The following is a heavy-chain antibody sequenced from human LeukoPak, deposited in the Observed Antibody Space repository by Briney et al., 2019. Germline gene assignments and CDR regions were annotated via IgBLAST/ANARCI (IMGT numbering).Heavy chain of an antibody. D-gene: IGHD3-22*01. CDR3: ARSLTYYYDSSGYSDAFDI. CDR1: GYTFTSYG. J-gene: IGHJ3*02. V-gene: IGHV1-18*01. Sequence: ASVKVSCKASGYTFTSYGISWGRQAPGQGLEGMGWISAYNGNTNYAQKLQGRVTMTTDTSTSTAYMELRSLRSDDTAVYYCARSLTYYYDSSGYSDAFDIWGQGTMVTVSS. CDR2: ISAYNGNT.